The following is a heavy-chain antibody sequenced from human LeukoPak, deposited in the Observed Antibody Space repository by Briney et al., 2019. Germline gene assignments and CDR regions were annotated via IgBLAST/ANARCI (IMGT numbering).Heavy chain of an antibody. CDR3: ARVPLHYYGSGSYYVSDSKASDY. J-gene: IGHJ4*02. V-gene: IGHV1-69*04. CDR1: GGTFSSYA. Sequence: SVKVSCKASGGTFSSYAISWVRQAPGQGLEWMGRIIPILGIANYAQKFQGRVTMTRDTSTSTVYMELSSLRSEDTAVYYCARVPLHYYGSGSYYVSDSKASDYWGQGTLVTVSS. CDR2: IIPILGIA. D-gene: IGHD3-10*01.